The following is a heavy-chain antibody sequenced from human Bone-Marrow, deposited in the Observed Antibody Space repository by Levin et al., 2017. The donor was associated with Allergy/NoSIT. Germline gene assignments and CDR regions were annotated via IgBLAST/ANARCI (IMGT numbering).Heavy chain of an antibody. CDR1: GFTFSDYY. CDR2: ISSSSSYT. V-gene: IGHV3-11*06. J-gene: IGHJ5*02. D-gene: IGHD1-1*01. CDR3: ARTYNRNWFDP. Sequence: GESLKISCAASGFTFSDYYMSWIRQAPGKGLEWVSYISSSSSYTNYADSVKGRFTISRDNAKNSLYLQMNSLRAEDTAVYYCARTYNRNWFDPWGQGTLVTVSS.